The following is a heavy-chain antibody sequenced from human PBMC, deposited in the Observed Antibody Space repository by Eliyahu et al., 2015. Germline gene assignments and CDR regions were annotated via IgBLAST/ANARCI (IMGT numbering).Heavy chain of an antibody. CDR3: ARGVRGGYFDL. CDR2: INHSGST. Sequence: QVXLQQWGAGLLKPSETLSXTCAVXGGSFSGXYWGWIRQPPGKGLEWIGEINHSGSTNYNPSLKSRVTISVDTSKNQFSLKLSSVTAADTAVYYCARGVRGGYFDLWGRGTLVTVSS. CDR1: GGSFSGXY. J-gene: IGHJ2*01. V-gene: IGHV4-34*01.